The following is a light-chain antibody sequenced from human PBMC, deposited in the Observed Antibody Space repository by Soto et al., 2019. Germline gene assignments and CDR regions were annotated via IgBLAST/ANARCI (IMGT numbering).Light chain of an antibody. CDR3: QQYNNWHPWT. Sequence: EIVMTQSPSTLSVSPGERATLSCRASQSVSSNLAWYQQKPGQAPRLLIYGASTRATGIPARFSGSGSGTEFTLTISSLQYEDFAVYYCQQYNNWHPWTFGQGTKVDIK. CDR1: QSVSSN. J-gene: IGKJ1*01. CDR2: GAS. V-gene: IGKV3D-15*01.